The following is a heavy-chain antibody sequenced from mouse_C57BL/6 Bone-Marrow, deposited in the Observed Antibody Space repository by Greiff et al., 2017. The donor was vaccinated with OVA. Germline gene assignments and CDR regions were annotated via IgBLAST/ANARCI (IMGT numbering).Heavy chain of an antibody. CDR3: SRGGDYDEGAYSMDY. D-gene: IGHD2-4*01. J-gene: IGHJ4*01. CDR2: IYPGGGYT. Sequence: QVQLQQSGAELVRPGTSVKMSCKASGYTFTNYWIGWAKQRPGHGLEWIGDIYPGGGYTNYNEKFKGKATLTADKSSSTAYMQFSSLTSEDSAIYYCSRGGDYDEGAYSMDYWGQGTSVTVSS. V-gene: IGHV1-63*01. CDR1: GYTFTNYW.